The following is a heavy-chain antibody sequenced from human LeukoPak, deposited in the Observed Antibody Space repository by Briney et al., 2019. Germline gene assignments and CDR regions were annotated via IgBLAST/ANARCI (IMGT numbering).Heavy chain of an antibody. Sequence: TLSLTCTVSGGSISSGGYYWSWIRQPPGQGLEWIGYIYHSGSTYYNPPLKSRVTISVDTSKNQFSLKLSSVTAADTAVYYCARGSVVVAAPTTYDYWGQGTLVTVSS. CDR2: IYHSGST. CDR1: GGSISSGGYY. CDR3: ARGSVVVAAPTTYDY. V-gene: IGHV4-30-2*01. J-gene: IGHJ4*02. D-gene: IGHD2-2*01.